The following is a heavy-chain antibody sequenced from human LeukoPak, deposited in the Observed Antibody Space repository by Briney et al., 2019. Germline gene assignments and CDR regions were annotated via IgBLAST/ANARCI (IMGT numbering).Heavy chain of an antibody. CDR1: GGTFSSYA. J-gene: IGHJ4*02. Sequence: SVKVSCKASGGTFSSYAISWVRQAPGQGLEWMGTIIPIVGIANYAQKFLGRVTITADKSTSTAYMELSSLRSEDTAVYYCARDGEMATIYFDYWGQGTLVTVSS. CDR3: ARDGEMATIYFDY. V-gene: IGHV1-69*04. D-gene: IGHD5-24*01. CDR2: IIPIVGIA.